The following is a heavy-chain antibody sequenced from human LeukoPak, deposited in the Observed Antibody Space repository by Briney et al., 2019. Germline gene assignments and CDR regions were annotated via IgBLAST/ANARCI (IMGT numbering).Heavy chain of an antibody. Sequence: ASVKVSCKASGGTFSSCAISWVRQAPGQGLEWMGGIIPIFGTANYAQKFQGRVTITADESTSTAYMELSSLRSEDTAVYYCARDRVYYYDSSGYYYPHYWGQGTLVTVSS. J-gene: IGHJ4*02. D-gene: IGHD3-22*01. V-gene: IGHV1-69*13. CDR3: ARDRVYYYDSSGYYYPHY. CDR1: GGTFSSCA. CDR2: IIPIFGTA.